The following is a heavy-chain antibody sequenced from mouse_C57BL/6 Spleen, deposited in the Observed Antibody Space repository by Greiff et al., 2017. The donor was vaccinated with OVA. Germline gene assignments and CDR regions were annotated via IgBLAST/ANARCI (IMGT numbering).Heavy chain of an antibody. Sequence: QVQLQQPGAELVKPGASVKMSCKASGYTFTSYWITWMKQRPGQGLEWIGDIYPGSGSTNYNEKFKSKATLTVDTSSSTAYMQLSSLTSEDSAVYYCARGGTDYYAMDYWGQGTSVTVSS. CDR1: GYTFTSYW. J-gene: IGHJ4*01. CDR2: IYPGSGST. CDR3: ARGGTDYYAMDY. V-gene: IGHV1-55*01. D-gene: IGHD2-14*01.